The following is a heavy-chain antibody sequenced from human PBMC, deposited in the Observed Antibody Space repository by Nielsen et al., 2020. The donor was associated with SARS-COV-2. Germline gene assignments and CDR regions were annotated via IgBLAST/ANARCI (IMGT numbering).Heavy chain of an antibody. Sequence: GESLKISCAASGFTFSSYGMHWVRQAPGKGLEWVALIYYDGSNQHYADSVKGRFTISRDNSRDTLYLQMNSLRAEDTAVYYCARESAYGDYTGGFDYWGQGTLVTVSS. CDR3: ARESAYGDYTGGFDY. CDR2: IYYDGSNQ. CDR1: GFTFSSYG. J-gene: IGHJ4*02. D-gene: IGHD4-17*01. V-gene: IGHV3-33*01.